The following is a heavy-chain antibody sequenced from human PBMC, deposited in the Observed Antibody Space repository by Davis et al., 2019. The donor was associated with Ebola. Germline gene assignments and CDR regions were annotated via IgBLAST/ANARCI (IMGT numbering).Heavy chain of an antibody. J-gene: IGHJ4*02. V-gene: IGHV3-23*01. CDR3: TTRLVHQFDY. Sequence: PGGSLRPSCAAFGFTFRSYTMNWVRQAPGKGLEWVSTISDASRDTHYADSVKGRFIISRDDSRSTVFLQMSALRAEDTALYYCTTRLVHQFDYWGRGTLVTVSS. D-gene: IGHD3-9*01. CDR1: GFTFRSYT. CDR2: ISDASRDT.